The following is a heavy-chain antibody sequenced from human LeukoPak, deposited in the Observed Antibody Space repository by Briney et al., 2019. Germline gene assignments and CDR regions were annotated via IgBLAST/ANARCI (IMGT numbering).Heavy chain of an antibody. CDR2: ITSGSSYR. CDR3: ARDPYSGSYGNYYYYFMDV. D-gene: IGHD1-26*01. Sequence: GGSLRLSCAASVFTFSSYNMNRVRQAPGKGLEWVSSITSGSSYRFYADSVKGRFTISRDNAKNSLYLQMNSLRAEDTAVYYCARDPYSGSYGNYYYYFMDVWGKGTTVTISS. J-gene: IGHJ6*03. CDR1: VFTFSSYN. V-gene: IGHV3-21*01.